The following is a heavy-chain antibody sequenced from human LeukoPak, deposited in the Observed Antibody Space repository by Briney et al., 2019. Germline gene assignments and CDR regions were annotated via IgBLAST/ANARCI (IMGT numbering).Heavy chain of an antibody. V-gene: IGHV4-4*07. CDR1: GGSISSYF. D-gene: IGHD1-1*01. J-gene: IGHJ4*02. Sequence: SETLSLTCTLYGGSISSYFWSWLRQPAGKGLGWIGRIYTSGSTTYNTSLKGRVPMSVDTSNDQFSPKMSYVAAGDTSTNYSARDNRAIEAKNDPIDFGGQGTLVTVSS. CDR2: IYTSGST. CDR3: ARDNRAIEAKNDPIDF.